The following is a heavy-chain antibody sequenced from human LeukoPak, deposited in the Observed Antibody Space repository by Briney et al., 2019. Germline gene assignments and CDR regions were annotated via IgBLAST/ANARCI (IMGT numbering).Heavy chain of an antibody. V-gene: IGHV3-30*02. CDR3: ARGDTYFDY. CDR2: IRSDGSNK. D-gene: IGHD5-18*01. J-gene: IGHJ4*02. CDR1: GFSFSSYG. Sequence: GGSLRLSCAGSGFSFSSYGMHWVRQAPGKGLEWMAFIRSDGSNKYYADPVKGRFTISRDNSKNTLYLQVNSLRAEDTAVYYCARGDTYFDYWGQGALVTVSS.